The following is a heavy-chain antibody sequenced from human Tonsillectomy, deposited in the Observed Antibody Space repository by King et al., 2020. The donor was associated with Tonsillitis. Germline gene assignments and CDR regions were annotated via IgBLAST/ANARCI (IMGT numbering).Heavy chain of an antibody. CDR1: GFTFSSYA. J-gene: IGHJ4*02. V-gene: IGHV3-30-3*01. CDR2: VSYDGSNK. CDR3: AREFESNSYCSGGSCYLLH. D-gene: IGHD2-15*01. Sequence: VQLVESGGGVVQPGRSLRLSCAASGFTFSSYAMHWVRQAPGKGLEWVAVVSYDGSNKYYADSVKGRFTISRDNSKNTLYLQMNSLRAEDTAVYYCAREFESNSYCSGGSCYLLHWGQGTLVTVSS.